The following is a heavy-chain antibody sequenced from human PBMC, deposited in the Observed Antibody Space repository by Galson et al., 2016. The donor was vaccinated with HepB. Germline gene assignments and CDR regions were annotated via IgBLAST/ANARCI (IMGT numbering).Heavy chain of an antibody. J-gene: IGHJ4*02. CDR2: IGPTGSNK. CDR1: GFTFSTYD. V-gene: IGHV3-21*06. CDR3: TRGGLQYCFDC. Sequence: SLRLSCAASGFTFSTYDMNWVRQAPGEGLEWVSSIGPTGSNKHSADSVKGRIAISRGNAKNSMYLQLNSLRDEDTAVYYCTRGGLQYCFDCWGQRALVTVSS. D-gene: IGHD4-11*01.